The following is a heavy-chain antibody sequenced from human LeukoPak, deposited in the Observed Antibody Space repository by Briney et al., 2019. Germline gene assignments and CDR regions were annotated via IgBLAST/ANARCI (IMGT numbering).Heavy chain of an antibody. CDR3: AKHGVIMTGHSYSPVDY. CDR1: GFTFSSYA. J-gene: IGHJ4*02. CDR2: ISGSGGST. Sequence: PGGSLRLSCAASGFTFSSYAMSWVRHAPGKGLEWVSAISGSGGSTYYADSVKGRFTISRDNSKNTLYLQMNGLRAEDTAVYYCAKHGVIMTGHSYSPVDYWGQGTLVTVSS. D-gene: IGHD3-9*01. V-gene: IGHV3-23*01.